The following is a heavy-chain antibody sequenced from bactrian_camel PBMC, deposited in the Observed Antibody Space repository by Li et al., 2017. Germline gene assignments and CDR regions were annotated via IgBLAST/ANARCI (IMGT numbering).Heavy chain of an antibody. CDR3: ATIERWVEYKY. J-gene: IGHJ4*01. V-gene: IGHV3S1*01. CDR1: GFTFSSYS. D-gene: IGHD3*01. Sequence: HVQLVESGGGLVQPGGSLTLSCAASGFTFSSYSMYWVRQAPGKGLEWVSFINFPNGDATYYADSVKGRFTISRDNAKNTVYLHMSSLNPEDTGVYYCATIERWVEYKYWGQGTQVTVS. CDR2: INFPNGDAT.